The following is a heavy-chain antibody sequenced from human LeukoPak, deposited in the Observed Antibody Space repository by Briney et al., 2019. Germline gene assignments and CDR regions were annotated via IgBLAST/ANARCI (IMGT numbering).Heavy chain of an antibody. CDR3: ARSCIGDCYLSDWFDS. Sequence: GGSLRLSCAASGFTFSSYGMSWVRQAPGKGLEWVSAISGSGGSTYYADSVKGRFTISRDNSKNTLYLQMNSLRAEDTAVYYCARSCIGDCYLSDWFDSWGQGTLVTVSS. J-gene: IGHJ5*01. CDR1: GFTFSSYG. CDR2: ISGSGGST. D-gene: IGHD2-21*02. V-gene: IGHV3-23*01.